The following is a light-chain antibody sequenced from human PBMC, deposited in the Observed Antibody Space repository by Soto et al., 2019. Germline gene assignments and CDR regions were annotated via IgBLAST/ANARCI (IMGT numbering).Light chain of an antibody. CDR3: QEYNYWHPIT. CDR1: QSISTK. V-gene: IGKV3-15*01. CDR2: GAS. Sequence: EIVMTQSPGTLSVSPGERATLYCRASQSISTKLAWYQQKPGQAPRLLIYGASTRATGIPARFSGSGSGTEFTLTITSLQYDDFAVYYCQEYNYWHPITFGGGTKVDIK. J-gene: IGKJ4*01.